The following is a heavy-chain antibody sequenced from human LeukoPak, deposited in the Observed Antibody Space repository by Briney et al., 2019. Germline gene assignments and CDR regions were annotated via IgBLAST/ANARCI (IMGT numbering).Heavy chain of an antibody. J-gene: IGHJ4*02. Sequence: RGSLRLSCAASGFTFSSFAMSWVRQAPGKGLEWVANIKQDGSEKYYVDSVKGRFTISRDNAKNSLYLQMSSLRAEDTALYYCARGSGWVFDYWGQGTLVTVSS. V-gene: IGHV3-7*01. CDR3: ARGSGWVFDY. CDR2: IKQDGSEK. CDR1: GFTFSSFA. D-gene: IGHD6-19*01.